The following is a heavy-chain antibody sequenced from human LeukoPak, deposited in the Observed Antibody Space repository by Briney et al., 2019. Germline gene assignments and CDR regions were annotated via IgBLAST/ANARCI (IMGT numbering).Heavy chain of an antibody. CDR2: ISAYNGNT. D-gene: IGHD3-22*01. J-gene: IGHJ3*02. V-gene: IGHV1-18*01. Sequence: ASVKVSCKASGYTFTSYGISWVRQAPGQGLEWMGWISAYNGNTNYAQKLQGRVTMTTDTSTSTAYMELRSLRSDDTAVYYCARDMHQRGYYDSSAGELAFDIWGQGTMVTVSS. CDR1: GYTFTSYG. CDR3: ARDMHQRGYYDSSAGELAFDI.